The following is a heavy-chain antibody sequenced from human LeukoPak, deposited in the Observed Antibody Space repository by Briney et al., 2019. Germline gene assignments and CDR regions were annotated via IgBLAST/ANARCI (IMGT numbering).Heavy chain of an antibody. V-gene: IGHV1-2*02. CDR3: ARKFITMVRGVKYYWFDP. CDR1: GYTFTGYF. D-gene: IGHD3-10*01. Sequence: ASVKVSCKASGYTFTGYFIHWVRQAPGQGLEWMGWINPNSGGTNYGQKFQGRVTVTRDTSISTAYMELSRLRSDDTAVYYCARKFITMVRGVKYYWFDPWDQGTLVTVSS. CDR2: INPNSGGT. J-gene: IGHJ5*02.